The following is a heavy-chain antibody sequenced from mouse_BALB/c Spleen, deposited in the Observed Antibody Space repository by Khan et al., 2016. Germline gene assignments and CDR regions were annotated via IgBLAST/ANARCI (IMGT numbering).Heavy chain of an antibody. J-gene: IGHJ3*01. CDR2: IDPANGNT. CDR1: GFNIKDTY. CDR3: AKSGFAY. Sequence: VRLQQSGAELVKPGASVKLSCTASGFNIKDTYMHWVKQRPEQGLEWIGRIDPANGNTKYDPKFQGKATITADKSSNTAYLQLRSLTSEDPAVYYCAKSGFAYWGQGTLVTVSA. V-gene: IGHV14-3*02.